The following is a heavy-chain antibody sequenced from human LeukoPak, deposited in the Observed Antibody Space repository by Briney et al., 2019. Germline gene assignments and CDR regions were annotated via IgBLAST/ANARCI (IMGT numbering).Heavy chain of an antibody. CDR2: ISYGGSNK. J-gene: IGHJ3*02. V-gene: IGHV3-30*18. Sequence: GRSLRLSCAASGFTFSSYGMHWVRQAPGKGLEWVAVISYGGSNKYYADSVKGRFTISRDNSKNTLYLQMNSLRAEDTAVYYCAKSGYCSGGSCSQNDAFDIWGQGTMVTVSS. CDR3: AKSGYCSGGSCSQNDAFDI. CDR1: GFTFSSYG. D-gene: IGHD2-15*01.